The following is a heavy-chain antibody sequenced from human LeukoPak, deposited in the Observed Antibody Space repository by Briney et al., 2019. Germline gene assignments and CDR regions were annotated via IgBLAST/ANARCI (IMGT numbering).Heavy chain of an antibody. V-gene: IGHV1-69*05. J-gene: IGHJ3*02. Sequence: GVSVKVSCKASGGTFSSYAISWVRQAPGQGLEWMGGIIPIFGTANYAQKFQGRVTITTDESTSTAYMELSSLRSEDTAVYYCARVVGARRNVAFDIWGQGTMVTVSS. D-gene: IGHD1-26*01. CDR1: GGTFSSYA. CDR2: IIPIFGTA. CDR3: ARVVGARRNVAFDI.